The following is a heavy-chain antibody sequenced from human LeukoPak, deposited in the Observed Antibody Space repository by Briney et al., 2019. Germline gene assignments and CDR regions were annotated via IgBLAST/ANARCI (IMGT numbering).Heavy chain of an antibody. CDR3: VGTIASRGREY. J-gene: IGHJ4*02. CDR1: GFTFTNHW. CDR2: LPPDELDI. Sequence: GGSLRLSCAASGFTFTNHWMHWVRQAPGMGLVWVSRLPPDELDIIYADSVKGRLTVSRDNSKHTVYLQINNLRAEDTAVYYCVGTIASRGREYWGQGALVTISS. D-gene: IGHD6-6*01. V-gene: IGHV3-74*01.